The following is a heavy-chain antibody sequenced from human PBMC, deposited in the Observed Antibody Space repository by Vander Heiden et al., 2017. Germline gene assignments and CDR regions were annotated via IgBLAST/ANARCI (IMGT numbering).Heavy chain of an antibody. CDR3: ARTIEYSSLIDY. CDR1: GFTFSSYG. CDR2: IWYDGSNK. J-gene: IGHJ4*02. V-gene: IGHV3-33*01. D-gene: IGHD6-6*01. Sequence: QVQLVESGGGVVQPGRSLRLSCAASGFTFSSYGTHWVRQARGKGLEWVAVIWYDGSNKYYADSVKGRFTISRDNSKNTLYLQMNSLRAEDTAVYYCARTIEYSSLIDYWGQGTLVTVSS.